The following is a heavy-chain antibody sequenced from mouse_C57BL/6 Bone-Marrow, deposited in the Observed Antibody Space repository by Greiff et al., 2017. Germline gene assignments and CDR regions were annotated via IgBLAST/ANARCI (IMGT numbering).Heavy chain of an antibody. Sequence: EVNVVESGAELVRPGASVKLSCTASGFNIKDDYMHWVKQRPEQGLEWIGWIDPENGDTEYASKFQGKATITADTSSNTAYLQLSSLTSEDTAVYYCTGYDYDDYFDYWGQGTTLTVSS. D-gene: IGHD2-4*01. CDR3: TGYDYDDYFDY. CDR1: GFNIKDDY. CDR2: IDPENGDT. J-gene: IGHJ2*01. V-gene: IGHV14-4*01.